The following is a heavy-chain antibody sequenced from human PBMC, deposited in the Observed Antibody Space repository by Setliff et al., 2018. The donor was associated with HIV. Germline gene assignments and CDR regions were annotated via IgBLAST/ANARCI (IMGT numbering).Heavy chain of an antibody. CDR1: GGSISSGSYY. CDR3: ASGREAVAGALHFDY. Sequence: PSETLSLTCTVSGGSISSGSYYWSWIRQPAGKGLEWIGQIHTTGSTNYNPSLKSRVTISLDTSKNQFSLKLSSVNAADTGVYYRASGREAVAGALHFDYWGQGTLVTVSS. D-gene: IGHD6-19*01. V-gene: IGHV4-61*09. CDR2: IHTTGST. J-gene: IGHJ4*02.